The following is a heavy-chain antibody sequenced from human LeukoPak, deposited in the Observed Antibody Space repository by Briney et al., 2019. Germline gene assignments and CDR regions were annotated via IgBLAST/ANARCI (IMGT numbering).Heavy chain of an antibody. CDR3: ARDRYSSSWYRYYYYGMDV. CDR1: GFTFSSYA. J-gene: IGHJ6*02. Sequence: GGSLRLSCAASGFTFSSYAMHWVRQAPGKGLEGVAVISYDGSNKYYADSVKGRFTISRDNSKNTLYLQMNSLRAEDTAVYYCARDRYSSSWYRYYYYGMDVWGQGTTVTVSS. D-gene: IGHD6-13*01. CDR2: ISYDGSNK. V-gene: IGHV3-30-3*01.